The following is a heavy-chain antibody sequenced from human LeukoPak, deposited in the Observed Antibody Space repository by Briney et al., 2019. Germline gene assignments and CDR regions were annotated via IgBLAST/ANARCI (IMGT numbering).Heavy chain of an antibody. Sequence: GGSLRLSCAASGFSVSTSYMSWVRQAPGKGLEYVSVLYDSGDTYYAESVKGRFTISRDNSKNTVYLQMNSLRAEDTAIYYCAEGLPAPFDSWGQGILVTVSS. J-gene: IGHJ4*02. CDR2: LYDSGDT. V-gene: IGHV3-53*01. D-gene: IGHD3-16*01. CDR3: AEGLPAPFDS. CDR1: GFSVSTSY.